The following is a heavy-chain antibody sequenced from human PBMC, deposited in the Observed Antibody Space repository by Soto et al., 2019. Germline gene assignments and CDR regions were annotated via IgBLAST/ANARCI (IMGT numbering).Heavy chain of an antibody. J-gene: IGHJ6*02. D-gene: IGHD3-16*01. CDR2: ISGSGGST. Sequence: PWGSLRLSCAASGFTFSSFAMSCVRQAPWKGPEWVSAISGSGGSTYYADSVKGRFTISRDNSKNTLYLQMNSLKTEDTAVYYCSRLSFLEWAWAAMDVWGQGTTVTVSS. CDR3: SRLSFLEWAWAAMDV. V-gene: IGHV3-23*01. CDR1: GFTFSSFA.